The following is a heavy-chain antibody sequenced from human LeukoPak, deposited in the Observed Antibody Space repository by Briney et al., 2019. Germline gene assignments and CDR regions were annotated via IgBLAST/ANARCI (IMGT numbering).Heavy chain of an antibody. D-gene: IGHD3-10*01. CDR3: ARDPITMVRGVIIKGAFDI. V-gene: IGHV4-39*07. CDR2: IYYSGST. CDR1: GGSISSSSYY. J-gene: IGHJ3*02. Sequence: SETLSLTCTVSGGSISSSSYYWGWIREPPGKGLEWIGSIYYSGSTYYNPSLKSRVTISVDTSKNQFSLKLSSVTAADTAVYYCARDPITMVRGVIIKGAFDIWGQGTMATVSS.